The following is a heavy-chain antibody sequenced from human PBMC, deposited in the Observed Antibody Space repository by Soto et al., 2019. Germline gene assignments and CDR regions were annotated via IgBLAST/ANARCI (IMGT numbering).Heavy chain of an antibody. CDR1: GFTFSSYA. CDR3: ASAYEGDYFDY. J-gene: IGHJ4*02. Sequence: QVQLVESGGGVVQPGRSLRLSCAASGFTFSSYAMHWVRQAPGKGLEWVAVISYDGSNKYYADSVKGRFTISRDNSNNTLYLKMNSLRAEDTAVYYCASAYEGDYFDYWGQGTLVTVSS. V-gene: IGHV3-30-3*01. D-gene: IGHD3-16*01. CDR2: ISYDGSNK.